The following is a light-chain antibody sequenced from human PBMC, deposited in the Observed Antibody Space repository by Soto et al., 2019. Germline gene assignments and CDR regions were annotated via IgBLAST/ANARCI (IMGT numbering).Light chain of an antibody. CDR3: QQYYSYPRT. V-gene: IGKV1-8*01. CDR2: AAS. CDR1: QGITSY. Sequence: AIQVTQSPSSLSASVGDRVTITCRASQGITSYLAWYQHKPGKAPKLLIYAASALQTGVSSRFSGSGYGTDFTLTISCLQSEDFATYYCQQYYSYPRTFGRGTKVEIK. J-gene: IGKJ1*01.